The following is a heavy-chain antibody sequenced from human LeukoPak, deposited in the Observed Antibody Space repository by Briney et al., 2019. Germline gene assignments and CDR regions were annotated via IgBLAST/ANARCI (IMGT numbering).Heavy chain of an antibody. J-gene: IGHJ3*02. D-gene: IGHD3-3*02. CDR3: ARARLYYHTRAGAFDI. Sequence: ASVKVSCKASGYTFTGYYMHWVRQAPGQGLEWMGWINPNSGGTNYAQKFQGRVTMTRDTSISTAYMELSRLRSDDTAVYYCARARLYYHTRAGAFDIWGQGTMVTVSS. CDR2: INPNSGGT. V-gene: IGHV1-2*02. CDR1: GYTFTGYY.